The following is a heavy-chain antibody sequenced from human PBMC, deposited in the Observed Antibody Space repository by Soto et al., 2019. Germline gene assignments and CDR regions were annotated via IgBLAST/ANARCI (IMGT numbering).Heavy chain of an antibody. D-gene: IGHD3-16*01. CDR3: ATDGSYAQHV. Sequence: VGSLRLSCAASGFTFSSTWMHWVRQAPGKGPVWVSHINSDGSSTTYADSVRGRFTISRDNAKNTVYVQMNSLRAEDTAVYYCATDGSYAQHVWGQGTTVTVSS. J-gene: IGHJ6*02. V-gene: IGHV3-74*03. CDR2: INSDGSST. CDR1: GFTFSSTW.